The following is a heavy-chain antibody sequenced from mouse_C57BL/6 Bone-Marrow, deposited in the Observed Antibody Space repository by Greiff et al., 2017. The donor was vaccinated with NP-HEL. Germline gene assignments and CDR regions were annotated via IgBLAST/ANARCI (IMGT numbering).Heavy chain of an antibody. V-gene: IGHV1-26*01. CDR2: IITNTGGT. J-gene: IGHJ4*01. Sequence: EVQLQQSGPELVKPGASVTISCKASGYTFTDYYMNWVKLSHGQSLEWLGAIITNTGGTSYNQQFKGKATSTVDKSSGTAYMELRSLTSEDSAVYYCTRAPYYDYDGAMDYWGQGTSVTVSS. D-gene: IGHD2-4*01. CDR3: TRAPYYDYDGAMDY. CDR1: GYTFTDYY.